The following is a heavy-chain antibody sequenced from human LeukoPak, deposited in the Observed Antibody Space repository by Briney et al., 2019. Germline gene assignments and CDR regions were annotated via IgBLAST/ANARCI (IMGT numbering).Heavy chain of an antibody. CDR1: GYTFTSYD. Sequence: ASVKVSCKASGYTFTSYDINWVRQATGQGLEWMGWMNPNSGNTGYAQKFQGRVTMTRNTSISTAYMELSSLRSEDTAVYYCAREAAPYYDFWSGYPYAFDIWGQGTMVTVSS. CDR2: MNPNSGNT. V-gene: IGHV1-8*01. CDR3: AREAAPYYDFWSGYPYAFDI. D-gene: IGHD3-3*01. J-gene: IGHJ3*02.